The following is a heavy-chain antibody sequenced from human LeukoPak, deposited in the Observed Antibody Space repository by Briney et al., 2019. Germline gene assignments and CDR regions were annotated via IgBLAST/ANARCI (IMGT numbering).Heavy chain of an antibody. CDR1: GGSISSSSFF. D-gene: IGHD2-2*01. Sequence: PSETLSLTCTVSGGSISSSSFFWAWIRQPLGKGLEWIGTVSYSGTTYYSPSLKGRVTISVDTSKNQFSLRLTSVTAADTALYYCAKLTCSSTFCPLDYWGQGTLVTVSS. V-gene: IGHV4-39*01. J-gene: IGHJ4*02. CDR3: AKLTCSSTFCPLDY. CDR2: VSYSGTT.